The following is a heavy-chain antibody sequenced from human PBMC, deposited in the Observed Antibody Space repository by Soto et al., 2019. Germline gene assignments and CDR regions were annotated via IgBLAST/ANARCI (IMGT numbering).Heavy chain of an antibody. CDR3: ARGVRPPSSWYSNY. Sequence: PSETLSLTCAVYGESFSGYYWSWIRQPPGKGLEWIGEIHDSGSTNYNPSLKSRLIISVDTSRNQFSLKLSSVTAADTAVYYCARGVRPPSSWYSNYWGQGTLVTVSS. V-gene: IGHV4-34*01. CDR2: IHDSGST. J-gene: IGHJ4*02. D-gene: IGHD6-13*01. CDR1: GESFSGYY.